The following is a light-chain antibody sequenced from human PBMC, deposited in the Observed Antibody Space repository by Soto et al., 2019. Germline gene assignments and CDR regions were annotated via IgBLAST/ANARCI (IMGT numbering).Light chain of an antibody. J-gene: IGLJ2*01. Sequence: SYELTQPPSVSVSPGQTASITCSGDKLGDKYACWYQQKPGQSPVLVMYQDIKRPSGIPERFSGSNSGNTATLTISGTQALDEADYYCQAYDSSTAHVVFGGGTKLTVL. CDR2: QDI. CDR3: QAYDSSTAHVV. V-gene: IGLV3-1*01. CDR1: KLGDKY.